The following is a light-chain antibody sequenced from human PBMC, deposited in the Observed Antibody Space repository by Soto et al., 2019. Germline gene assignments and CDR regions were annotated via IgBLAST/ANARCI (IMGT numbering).Light chain of an antibody. CDR3: LPYGRSGT. Sequence: LSLSPRKSADLSGRASQSVSNDYLAWYQQKPGQAPRLLIYGASNRATGIPDRFSGSGSGTDFALTISRLEPEDIAVYDCLPYGRSGTFGQGTQVDIK. J-gene: IGKJ1*01. CDR2: GAS. CDR1: QSVSNDY. V-gene: IGKV3-20*01.